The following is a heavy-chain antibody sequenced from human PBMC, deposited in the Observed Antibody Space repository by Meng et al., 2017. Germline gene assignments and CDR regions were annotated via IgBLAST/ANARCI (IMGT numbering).Heavy chain of an antibody. D-gene: IGHD6-19*01. J-gene: IGHJ4*02. Sequence: SVNVSCQASGYTFTSYDIHWVRQATGHGRAWMGWMNPNSGNTGYAQKFQGRVTMTRNTSISTAYLELSSLKSEDTAVYYCARGTYSSGYIAHYWGQGTLVTVSS. CDR3: ARGTYSSGYIAHY. CDR2: MNPNSGNT. V-gene: IGHV1-8*01. CDR1: GYTFTSYD.